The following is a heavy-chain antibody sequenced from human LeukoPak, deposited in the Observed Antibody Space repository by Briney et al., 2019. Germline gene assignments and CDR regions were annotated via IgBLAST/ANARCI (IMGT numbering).Heavy chain of an antibody. CDR1: DYTFTNYG. Sequence: GASVKVSCKASDYTFTNYGIIWVRQAPGQGLEWMGWISAYNGNTNYAQKLQGRVTMTTDTSTSTAYMELRSLRSDDTAVYYRARGSGLDFDYWGQGTLVTVSS. CDR2: ISAYNGNT. D-gene: IGHD6-19*01. J-gene: IGHJ4*02. CDR3: ARGSGLDFDY. V-gene: IGHV1-18*01.